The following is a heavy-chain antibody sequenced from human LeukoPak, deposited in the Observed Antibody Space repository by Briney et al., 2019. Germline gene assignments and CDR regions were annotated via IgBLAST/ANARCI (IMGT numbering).Heavy chain of an antibody. J-gene: IGHJ4*02. V-gene: IGHV5-51*01. CDR2: IYPGDSDT. D-gene: IGHD1-26*01. Sequence: MGIIYPGDSDTRYSPSFQGQVTISADKSISTPYLQWSSLKASDTAMYYCARLGATGLDYWGQGTLVTVSS. CDR3: ARLGATGLDY.